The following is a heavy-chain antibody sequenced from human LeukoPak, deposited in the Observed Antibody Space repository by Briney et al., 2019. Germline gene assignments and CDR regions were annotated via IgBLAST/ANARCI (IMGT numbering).Heavy chain of an antibody. Sequence: PGGSLRLSCAASGVTVSSNYMSWVRQAPGKGLEWVSVIYSGGSTNYADSVRGRFTISRDNSKNTLYLQMNSLRAEDTAVYYCARGRYEFSAGMDVWGQGTTVTVSS. CDR3: ARGRYEFSAGMDV. CDR1: GVTVSSNY. D-gene: IGHD5-12*01. V-gene: IGHV3-53*01. CDR2: IYSGGST. J-gene: IGHJ6*02.